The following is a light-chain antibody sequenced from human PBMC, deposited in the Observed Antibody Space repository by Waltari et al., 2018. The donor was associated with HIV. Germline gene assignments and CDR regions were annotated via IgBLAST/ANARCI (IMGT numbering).Light chain of an antibody. J-gene: IGLJ2*01. Sequence: QSVLTQALSASGTPGQRVTISCSGSSSNIGNNIVNWYQQLSGTAPKLLTFSTNERPFGVPDRFSGSKSDTSASLAISGLQFEDEAYYYCATWDDSLNALVFGGGTKLTVL. V-gene: IGLV1-44*01. CDR1: SSNIGNNI. CDR2: STN. CDR3: ATWDDSLNALV.